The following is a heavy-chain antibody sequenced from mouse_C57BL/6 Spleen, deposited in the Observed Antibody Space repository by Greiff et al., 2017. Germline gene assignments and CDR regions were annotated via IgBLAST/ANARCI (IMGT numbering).Heavy chain of an antibody. CDR3: ASGAVVSMDY. J-gene: IGHJ4*01. CDR1: GYTFTSYT. V-gene: IGHV1-4*01. CDR2: INPRSGYT. D-gene: IGHD1-1*01. Sequence: VQLQQSGAELARPGASVKMSCKASGYTFTSYTMHWVKQRPGQGLEWIGYINPRSGYTKYNQKFKDKATLTADKTSSTAYVQLSSLTSEDSAVYYCASGAVVSMDYWGQGTSVTVSS.